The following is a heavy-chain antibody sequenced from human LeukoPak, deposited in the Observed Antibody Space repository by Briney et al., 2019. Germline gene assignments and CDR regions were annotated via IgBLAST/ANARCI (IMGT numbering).Heavy chain of an antibody. Sequence: GGTLRLSCAASGFLFSLYDMRGVTQAPGRGLEGVSAIRGSGGSTYYADSVKGRFTISKDNTKNTPYLQMSSLRAEDTAVYCCAKGGYGDYDYWGQGTLVTVSS. CDR2: IRGSGGST. CDR1: GFLFSLYD. V-gene: IGHV3-23*01. J-gene: IGHJ4*02. D-gene: IGHD4-17*01. CDR3: AKGGYGDYDY.